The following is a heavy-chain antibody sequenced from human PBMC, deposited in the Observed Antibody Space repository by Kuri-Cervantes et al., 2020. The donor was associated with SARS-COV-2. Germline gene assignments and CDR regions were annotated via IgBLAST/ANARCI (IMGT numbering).Heavy chain of an antibody. Sequence: GSLRLSCAVYGGSFSGYYWSWIRQPPGKGLEWIGEINHSGSTNYNPSLKSRVTISVDTSKNQFSLKLSSVTAADTAVYYCARGGYDSSGYYYGLGFDYWGQGTLVIVSS. V-gene: IGHV4-34*01. CDR3: ARGGYDSSGYYYGLGFDY. D-gene: IGHD3-22*01. J-gene: IGHJ4*02. CDR2: INHSGST. CDR1: GGSFSGYY.